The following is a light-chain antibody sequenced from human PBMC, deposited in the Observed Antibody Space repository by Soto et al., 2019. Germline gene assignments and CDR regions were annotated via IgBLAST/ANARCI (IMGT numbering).Light chain of an antibody. J-gene: IGLJ1*01. CDR2: AVS. Sequence: QSALTQPPSASGSPGQSVTISCTGSSSDVGGYDSVSWYQQHPGKAPKLMIYAVSKRPSGVPDRFSGSKSGNTASLTVSGLQTEDEGDYYCSSFIGTNSPYVFGTGTKVTVL. CDR3: SSFIGTNSPYV. CDR1: SSDVGGYDS. V-gene: IGLV2-8*01.